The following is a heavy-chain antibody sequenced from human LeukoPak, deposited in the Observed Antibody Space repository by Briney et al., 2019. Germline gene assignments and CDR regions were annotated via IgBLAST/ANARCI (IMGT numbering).Heavy chain of an antibody. V-gene: IGHV4-59*01. CDR1: GGSISSFY. CDR2: IYYTGSA. J-gene: IGHJ4*02. Sequence: SETLSLTCSVSGGSISSFYWNWIRQSPGKGLEWIGYIYYTGSANYNPSLKSRVTISVDTSKNQLSLKLNSVTAADTAVYYCAGQTLYGDRPDYWGQGTLVTVSS. D-gene: IGHD4-17*01. CDR3: AGQTLYGDRPDY.